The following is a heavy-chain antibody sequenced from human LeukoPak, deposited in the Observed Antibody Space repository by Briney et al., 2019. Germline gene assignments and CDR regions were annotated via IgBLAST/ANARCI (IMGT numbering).Heavy chain of an antibody. D-gene: IGHD3-22*01. J-gene: IGHJ4*02. CDR1: GYTFTSYG. CDR2: IVPIFGTA. V-gene: IGHV1-69*05. Sequence: LAASVKVSCKASGYTFTSYGISWVRQAPGQGLEWMGGIVPIFGTANYAQKFQGRVTITTDESTSTAYMELSSLRSEDTAVYYCARDYYDSSGKDDYWGQGTLVTVSS. CDR3: ARDYYDSSGKDDY.